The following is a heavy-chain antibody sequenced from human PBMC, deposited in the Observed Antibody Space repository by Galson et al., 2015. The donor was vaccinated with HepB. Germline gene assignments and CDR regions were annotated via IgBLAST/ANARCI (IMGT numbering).Heavy chain of an antibody. CDR1: GFTFSSYG. J-gene: IGHJ6*02. CDR2: ISYDGSNK. Sequence: SLRLSCAASGFTFSSYGMHWVRQAPGKGLGWVAVISYDGSNKYYADSVKGRFTISRDNSKNTLYLQMNSLRSDDTAVYYCARDANDFWSGYGYYYYYGMDVWGQGTTVTVSS. D-gene: IGHD3-3*01. CDR3: ARDANDFWSGYGYYYYYGMDV. V-gene: IGHV3-30*03.